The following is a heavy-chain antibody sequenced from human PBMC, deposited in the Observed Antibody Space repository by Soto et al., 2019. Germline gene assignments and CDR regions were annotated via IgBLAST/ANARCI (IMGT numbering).Heavy chain of an antibody. V-gene: IGHV1-69*01. J-gene: IGHJ4*02. CDR1: GGTFSSYA. CDR2: IIPIFGTA. Sequence: QVQLVQSGAEVKKPGSSVKVSCKASGGTFSSYAISWVRQAPGQGLEWMGGIIPIFGTANYAQKFQGRVTITADESTSTAYMELSSLRSEDTAVYYCESSLRDGYNFYFDYWGQGTLVTVSS. CDR3: ESSLRDGYNFYFDY. D-gene: IGHD5-12*01.